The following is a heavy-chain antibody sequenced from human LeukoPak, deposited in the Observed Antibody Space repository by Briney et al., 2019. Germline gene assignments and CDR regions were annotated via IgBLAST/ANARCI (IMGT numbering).Heavy chain of an antibody. D-gene: IGHD6-13*01. CDR1: GYTLTELS. CDR2: INPSGGST. J-gene: IGHJ5*02. CDR3: ARDLRAAAGTTSFDP. V-gene: IGHV1-46*01. Sequence: GASVKVSCKVSGYTLTELSMHWVRQAPGKGLEWMGIINPSGGSTSYAQKFQGRVTMTRDTSTSTVYMELSSLRSEDTAVYYCARDLRAAAGTTSFDPWGQGTLVTVSS.